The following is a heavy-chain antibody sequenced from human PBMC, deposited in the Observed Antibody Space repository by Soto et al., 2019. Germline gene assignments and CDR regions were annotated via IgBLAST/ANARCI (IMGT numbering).Heavy chain of an antibody. V-gene: IGHV4-34*01. Sequence: SEILSLTCAVYGGSFSGYYWSWIRQPPGKGLEWIGEINHSGSTNYNPSLKSRVTISVDTSKNQFSLKLSSVTAADTAVYYCARGQRITMVRGLMAPLFGYWGQGTLVTVSS. CDR3: ARGQRITMVRGLMAPLFGY. CDR2: INHSGST. J-gene: IGHJ4*02. CDR1: GGSFSGYY. D-gene: IGHD3-10*01.